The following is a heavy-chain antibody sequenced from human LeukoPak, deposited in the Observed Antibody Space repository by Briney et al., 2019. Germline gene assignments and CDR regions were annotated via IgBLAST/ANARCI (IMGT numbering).Heavy chain of an antibody. Sequence: PGGSLRLSCAASGFTLSSYQMHWLRQAPGKGLLWVSRFYSGGTYTTYADAVKGRFTFSRDNDKNTLYLQINSMRAEDTAVYYCARDRGSDSHDWYVDLWGRGPLVTVSS. J-gene: IGHJ2*01. CDR1: GFTLSSYQ. CDR2: FYSGGTYT. V-gene: IGHV3-74*01. D-gene: IGHD1-26*01. CDR3: ARDRGSDSHDWYVDL.